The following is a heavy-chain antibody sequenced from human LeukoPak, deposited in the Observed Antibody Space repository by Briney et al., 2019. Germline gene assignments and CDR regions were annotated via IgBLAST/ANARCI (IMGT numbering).Heavy chain of an antibody. CDR3: ASRRLGYCSGGSCYMFLFDY. Sequence: PSETLSLTCTVSGGSISSYYWSWFRQPAGKGLEWIGRIYTSGSTNYNPSLKSRVTISVDTSKNQFSLKLSSVTAADAAVYYCASRRLGYCSGGSCYMFLFDYWGQGTLVTVSS. CDR1: GGSISSYY. J-gene: IGHJ4*02. D-gene: IGHD2-15*01. CDR2: IYTSGST. V-gene: IGHV4-4*07.